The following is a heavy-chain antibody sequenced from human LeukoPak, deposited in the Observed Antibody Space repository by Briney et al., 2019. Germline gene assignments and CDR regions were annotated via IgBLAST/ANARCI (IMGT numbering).Heavy chain of an antibody. CDR1: GFTFSNAW. V-gene: IGHV3-15*01. J-gene: IGHJ3*02. CDR3: TAELYDFWSSYNAFDI. CDR2: IKSKTDGGTT. Sequence: PGGSLRLSCAASGFTFSNAWMSWVRQAPGKGLEWVGRIKSKTDGGTTDYSAPVKGRFTISRDDSKTTLYLQMNSLKTEDTAVYYCTAELYDFWSSYNAFDIWGQGTMVTVSS. D-gene: IGHD3-3*01.